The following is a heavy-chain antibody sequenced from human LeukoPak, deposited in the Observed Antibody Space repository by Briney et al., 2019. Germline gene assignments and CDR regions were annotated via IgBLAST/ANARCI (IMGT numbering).Heavy chain of an antibody. D-gene: IGHD1-26*01. V-gene: IGHV3-21*01. Sequence: GGSLRLSCAASGFTFSNYGMNWVRQAPGKGLEWVSSISSTSSYIYYADSLKGRFTISRDNAKKSLHLQMNSLRAEDTAVYYCATFSGSYPSYFDYWGQGTLVTVSS. CDR3: ATFSGSYPSYFDY. J-gene: IGHJ4*02. CDR1: GFTFSNYG. CDR2: ISSTSSYI.